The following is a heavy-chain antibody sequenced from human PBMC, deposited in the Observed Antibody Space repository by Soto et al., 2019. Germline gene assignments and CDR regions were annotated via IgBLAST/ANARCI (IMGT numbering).Heavy chain of an antibody. Sequence: QVQLVESGGGVVQPGRSLRISCAASGFTFSSYGMHWVRQAPGKGLEWVAVISYDGSTKYYADSVKGRFTISRDNSKNTLYLQMNSLRAEDTAVYYCAKDVYSGGSCYFFLGRGLGYDYWGQGTLVTVSS. CDR3: AKDVYSGGSCYFFLGRGLGYDY. CDR1: GFTFSSYG. J-gene: IGHJ4*02. CDR2: ISYDGSTK. D-gene: IGHD2-15*01. V-gene: IGHV3-30*18.